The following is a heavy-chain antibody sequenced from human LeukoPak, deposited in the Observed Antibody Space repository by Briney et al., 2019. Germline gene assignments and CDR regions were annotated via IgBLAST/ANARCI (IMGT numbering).Heavy chain of an antibody. J-gene: IGHJ6*03. CDR2: IKQDGSEK. V-gene: IGHV3-7*01. Sequence: GGSLRLSCAASGFTFSSYWMSWVRQAPGKGLEWLSNIKQDGSEKYYVDSVKGRFTISRDNAKNSLYLQMNSLRAEDTAVYYCARGDDCSGGRCYLLDYYYMDVWGKGTTVTVSS. CDR1: GFTFSSYW. D-gene: IGHD2-15*01. CDR3: ARGDDCSGGRCYLLDYYYMDV.